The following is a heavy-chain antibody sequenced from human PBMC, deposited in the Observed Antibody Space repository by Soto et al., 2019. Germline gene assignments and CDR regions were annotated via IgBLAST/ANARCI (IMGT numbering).Heavy chain of an antibody. V-gene: IGHV1-8*01. CDR1: GYTFTSYD. Sequence: GASVKVSCKASGYTFTSYDINWVRQATGQGLEWMGWMNPNSGNTGYAQKFQGRVTMTRNTSISTAYMELSSLRSEDTAVYYCARGSSYSSGWYDLRGFDYWGQGTLVTVSS. J-gene: IGHJ4*02. CDR2: MNPNSGNT. CDR3: ARGSSYSSGWYDLRGFDY. D-gene: IGHD6-19*01.